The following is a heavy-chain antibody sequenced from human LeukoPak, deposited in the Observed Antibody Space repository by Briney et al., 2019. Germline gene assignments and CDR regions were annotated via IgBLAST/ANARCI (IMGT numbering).Heavy chain of an antibody. D-gene: IGHD1-26*01. CDR2: TGNKASRYTT. CDR3: TRGYSGRSVYAFDI. CDR1: GSTFSDQY. J-gene: IGHJ3*02. Sequence: GSLRLSCAASGSTFSDQYMDWVRQAPGKGLQWVGRTGNKASRYTTEYAASVKGRFTISRDDSKNSLYLQMNSLKTEDTALYYCTRGYSGRSVYAFDIWGQGTMVTVSS. V-gene: IGHV3-72*01.